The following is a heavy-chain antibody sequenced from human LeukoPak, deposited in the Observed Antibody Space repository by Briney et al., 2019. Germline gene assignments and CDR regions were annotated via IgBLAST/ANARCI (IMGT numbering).Heavy chain of an antibody. J-gene: IGHJ6*03. D-gene: IGHD6-19*01. CDR1: GGSFSGYY. Sequence: PSETLSLTCAVYGGSFSGYYWSWIRQPPGKGLEWIGEINHSGSTNYNPSLKSRVTISVDTSKNQFSLKLSSVTAADTAVYYCARLSSGWYNSGYYYYMDVWGKGTTVTISS. CDR3: ARLSSGWYNSGYYYYMDV. CDR2: INHSGST. V-gene: IGHV4-34*01.